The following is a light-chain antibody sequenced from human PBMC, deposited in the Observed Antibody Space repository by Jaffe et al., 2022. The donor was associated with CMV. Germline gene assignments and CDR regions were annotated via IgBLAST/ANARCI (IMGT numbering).Light chain of an antibody. CDR1: SSNIGNSY. J-gene: IGLJ3*02. V-gene: IGLV1-51*02. CDR3: ETWDSSLRAGV. Sequence: QSVLTQPPSVSAAPGQKVTISCSGSSSNIGNSYVSWYQQLPGTAPKLLIYENNKRPSGIPDRFSGSKSGTSATLGITGLQTGDEADYYCETWDSSLRAGVFGGGTKLTVL. CDR2: ENN.